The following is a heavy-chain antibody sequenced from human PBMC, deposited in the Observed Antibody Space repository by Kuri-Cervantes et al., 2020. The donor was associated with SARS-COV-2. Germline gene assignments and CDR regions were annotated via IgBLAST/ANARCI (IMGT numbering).Heavy chain of an antibody. V-gene: IGHV4-39*01. D-gene: IGHD5-18*01. CDR1: GGSISGSSSYY. Sequence: SETLSLTCTVSGGSISGSSSYYWGWIRQPPGKGLEWIGTIYYSGNTYYKPSLKGRVTISVDTSKNQFSLKLSSVTAADTAVYYCARVSWMQLWHRYFDNWGQGTLVTVSS. CDR2: IYYSGNT. CDR3: ARVSWMQLWHRYFDN. J-gene: IGHJ4*02.